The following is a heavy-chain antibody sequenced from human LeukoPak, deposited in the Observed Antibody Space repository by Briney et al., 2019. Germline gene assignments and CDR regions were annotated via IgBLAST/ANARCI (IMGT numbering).Heavy chain of an antibody. V-gene: IGHV1-2*02. J-gene: IGHJ4*02. CDR3: ARDLSNFGSYFDY. CDR1: GYTFTGYY. D-gene: IGHD1-26*01. Sequence: ASVKVSCKASGYTFTGYYMHWVRQDPGQGLEWMGWINPNSGGTNYAQKFQGRVTMTRDTSISTAYMELSRLRSDDTAVYYCARDLSNFGSYFDYWGQGTLVTVSS. CDR2: INPNSGGT.